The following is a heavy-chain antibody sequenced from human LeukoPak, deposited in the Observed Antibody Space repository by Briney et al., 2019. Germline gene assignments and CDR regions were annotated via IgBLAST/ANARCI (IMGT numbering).Heavy chain of an antibody. CDR3: TRYNNDHFDY. D-gene: IGHD1-14*01. CDR1: GFTFSSHW. CDR2: INGDGSNT. Sequence: GGTLRLSCAASGFTFSSHWMHWGRQAPGEGLGWVSRINGDGSNTTYADSVKGRFTISRDNSKNTMSVEMDDLRAEDTAVYYCTRYNNDHFDYWGQGTLVTVSS. V-gene: IGHV3-74*03. J-gene: IGHJ4*02.